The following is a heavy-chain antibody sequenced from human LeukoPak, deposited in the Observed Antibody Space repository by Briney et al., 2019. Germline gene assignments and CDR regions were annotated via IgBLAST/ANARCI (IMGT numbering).Heavy chain of an antibody. Sequence: SETLSLTCTVSGGSISSYYWSWMRQPPGKGREWIGYIYYSGSTNYNPSLKSRVSISVDTSKNQFSLKLGSVTAADTAVYYCARRMPAGTVDYWGQGTLVTVSS. CDR3: ARRMPAGTVDY. J-gene: IGHJ4*02. V-gene: IGHV4-59*01. D-gene: IGHD6-19*01. CDR1: GGSISSYY. CDR2: IYYSGST.